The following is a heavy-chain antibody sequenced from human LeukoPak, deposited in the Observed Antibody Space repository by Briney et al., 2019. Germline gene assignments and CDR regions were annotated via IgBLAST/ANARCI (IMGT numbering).Heavy chain of an antibody. CDR1: GGSFSGYY. V-gene: IGHV4-34*01. D-gene: IGHD1-7*01. J-gene: IGHJ4*02. Sequence: SETLSLTCAVYGGSFSGYYWSWIRQPPGEGLEWIGEINHSGSTNYNPSLKSRVTISVDTSKNQFSLKLSSVTAADTAVYYCARGWNYAFRFDYWGQGTLVTVSS. CDR2: INHSGST. CDR3: ARGWNYAFRFDY.